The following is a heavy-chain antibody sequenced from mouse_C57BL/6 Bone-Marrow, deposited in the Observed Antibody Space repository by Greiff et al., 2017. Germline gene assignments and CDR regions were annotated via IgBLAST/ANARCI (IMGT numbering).Heavy chain of an antibody. Sequence: VKLEESGPGLVQPSQCLSITCTVSGFSLTSYGVHWVRQSPGKGLEWLGVIWSGGSTDYNAAFISRLSISKDNSKSHVFFKMNSLQADDTAIYYCARNGAPARGFAYWGQGTLVTVSA. CDR2: IWSGGST. V-gene: IGHV2-2*01. J-gene: IGHJ3*01. D-gene: IGHD6-1*01. CDR3: ARNGAPARGFAY. CDR1: GFSLTSYG.